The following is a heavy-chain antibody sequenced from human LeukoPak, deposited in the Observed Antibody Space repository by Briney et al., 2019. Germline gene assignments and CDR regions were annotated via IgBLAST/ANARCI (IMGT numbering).Heavy chain of an antibody. CDR2: ISYDGSNK. J-gene: IGHJ6*02. V-gene: IGHV3-30*18. CDR1: GFTFSSYS. CDR3: AKLKDSSGYYYEYGMDV. D-gene: IGHD3-22*01. Sequence: GGSLRLSCVASGFTFSSYSMNWVRQAPGKGLEWVAVISYDGSNKYYADSVKGRFTISRDNSKNTLYLQMNSLRAEDTAVYYCAKLKDSSGYYYEYGMDVWGQGTTVTVSS.